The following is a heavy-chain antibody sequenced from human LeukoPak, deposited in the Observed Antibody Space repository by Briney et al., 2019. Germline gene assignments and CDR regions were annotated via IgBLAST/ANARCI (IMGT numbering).Heavy chain of an antibody. V-gene: IGHV1-69*13. CDR1: GGTFSSYA. CDR3: ARALRFLEWSSSYYYYGMDV. CDR2: IIPIFGTA. Sequence: SVTVSCKASGGTFSSYAISWVRQAPGQGLEWMGGIIPIFGTANYAQKFQGRVTITADESTSTAYMELSSLRSEDTAVYYCARALRFLEWSSSYYYYGMDVWGQGTTVTVSS. D-gene: IGHD3-3*01. J-gene: IGHJ6*02.